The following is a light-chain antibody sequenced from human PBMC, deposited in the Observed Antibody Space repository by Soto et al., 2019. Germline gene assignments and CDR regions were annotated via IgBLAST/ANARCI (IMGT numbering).Light chain of an antibody. J-gene: IGKJ4*01. CDR3: QKCGSAPFT. CDR1: QSVSSN. V-gene: IGKV3-15*01. Sequence: SVMTQAPTPLSVSPGERANISCRASQSVSSNLAWYQQKPGQAPRLLIYGASTRATGIPARFSGSGSGTDFTLTISSLQPEDVATYYCQKCGSAPFTVGGGTKVDIK. CDR2: GAS.